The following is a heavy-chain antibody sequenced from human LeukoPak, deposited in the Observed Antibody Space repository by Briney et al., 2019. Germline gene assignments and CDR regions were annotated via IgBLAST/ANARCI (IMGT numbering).Heavy chain of an antibody. D-gene: IGHD3-16*01. J-gene: IGHJ4*02. CDR3: ARAVGGYYFDY. Sequence: SETLSLTCTVSGGSISSYYWSWIRQPPGKGLEWIGSTNYNPSLKSRVTTSVDTSKNQFSLKLSSVTAADTAVYYCARAVGGYYFDYWDQGTLVTVSS. CDR2: T. CDR1: GGSISSYY. V-gene: IGHV4-59*01.